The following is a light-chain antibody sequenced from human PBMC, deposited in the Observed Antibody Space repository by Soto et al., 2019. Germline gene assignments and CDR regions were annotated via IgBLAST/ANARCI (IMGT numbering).Light chain of an antibody. CDR2: GAS. J-gene: IGKJ5*01. V-gene: IGKV3-20*01. CDR1: QSLRSGD. Sequence: PGESATLSRRASQSLRSGDLACDQQIPGLAPGLLIYGASSRATGIPDRFSGSGSRTDFTLTINRLEPEDFALYYCQQYGSSPITFGQGTRLEI. CDR3: QQYGSSPIT.